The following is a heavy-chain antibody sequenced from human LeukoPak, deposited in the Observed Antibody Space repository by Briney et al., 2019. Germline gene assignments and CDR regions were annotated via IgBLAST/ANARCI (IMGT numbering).Heavy chain of an antibody. D-gene: IGHD6-13*01. CDR1: GFTFSSYW. CDR2: IKQDGSEK. Sequence: PGGSLRLSCAASGFTFSSYWMSWVRQAPGKGLEWVANIKQDGSEKYYVDSVKGRFTISRDNAKNSLYLQMNSLRAEDTAVYYCARDGLVVAAGTFGYFDYWGQGTLVTVSS. CDR3: ARDGLVVAAGTFGYFDY. J-gene: IGHJ4*02. V-gene: IGHV3-7*01.